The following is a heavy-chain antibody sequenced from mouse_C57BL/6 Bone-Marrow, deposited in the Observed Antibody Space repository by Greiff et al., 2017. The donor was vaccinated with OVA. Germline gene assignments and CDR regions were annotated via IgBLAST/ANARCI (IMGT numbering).Heavy chain of an antibody. CDR3: ARTPIYYGNYDWFAY. Sequence: EVQLQQSGPVLVKPGASVKMSCKASGYTFTDYYMNWVKQSHGQSLEWIGVINPYNGGTSYNQKFKGKATLTVDKSSSTAYMELNSLTSEDSAVYYCARTPIYYGNYDWFAYWGQGTLVTVSA. CDR2: INPYNGGT. V-gene: IGHV1-19*01. J-gene: IGHJ3*01. D-gene: IGHD2-1*01. CDR1: GYTFTDYY.